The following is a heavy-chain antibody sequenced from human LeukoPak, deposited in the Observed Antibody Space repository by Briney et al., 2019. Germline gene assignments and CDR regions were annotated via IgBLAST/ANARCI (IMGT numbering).Heavy chain of an antibody. D-gene: IGHD2-15*01. J-gene: IGHJ4*02. Sequence: PGGSLRLSCAASGYTFSTYSMNWVRRAPGKGLEWVSYISAASANMYYADSVKGRFTISRDNAKNSLYLQMNSLRDEDTAVYYCARDGGGDYWGQGTLVTVSS. V-gene: IGHV3-48*02. CDR2: ISAASANM. CDR3: ARDGGGDY. CDR1: GYTFSTYS.